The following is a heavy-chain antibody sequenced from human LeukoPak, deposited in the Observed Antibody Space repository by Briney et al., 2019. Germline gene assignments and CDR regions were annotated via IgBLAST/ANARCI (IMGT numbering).Heavy chain of an antibody. J-gene: IGHJ4*02. Sequence: AASVKVSCKASGYTFTSYGISWVRQAPGQGLEWMGWISAYNGNTNYAQKLQSRVTMTTDTSTSTAYMELRSLRSDDTAVYYCARDRREYIAAAGPPDFDYWGQGTLVTVSS. CDR3: ARDRREYIAAAGPPDFDY. CDR2: ISAYNGNT. CDR1: GYTFTSYG. D-gene: IGHD6-13*01. V-gene: IGHV1-18*01.